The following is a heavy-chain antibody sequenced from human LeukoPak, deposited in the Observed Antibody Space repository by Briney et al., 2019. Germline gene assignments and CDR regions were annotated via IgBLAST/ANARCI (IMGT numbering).Heavy chain of an antibody. J-gene: IGHJ3*02. CDR3: ARKRGVGHDAFDI. CDR2: ISSSSSYI. Sequence: GGSLGLSCAASGFPFSSYSMNWVRQAPGKGLEWVSSISSSSSYIYYADSVKGRFTISRDNAKNSLYLQMNSLRAEDTAVYYCARKRGVGHDAFDIWGQGTMVTVSS. V-gene: IGHV3-21*01. CDR1: GFPFSSYS.